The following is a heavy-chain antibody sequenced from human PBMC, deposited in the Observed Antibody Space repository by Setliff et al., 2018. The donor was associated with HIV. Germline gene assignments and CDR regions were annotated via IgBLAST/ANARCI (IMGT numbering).Heavy chain of an antibody. J-gene: IGHJ3*02. Sequence: GGSLRLSCAASGFTFSSYAMHWVRQAPGKGLEWVAVISYDGSNKYYADSVKGRLTISRDNSKNTLYLQMNSLTEDDTAVYYCARPIMGQDAFDIWGQGTMVTVSS. CDR3: ARPIMGQDAFDI. CDR1: GFTFSSYA. V-gene: IGHV3-30*04. CDR2: ISYDGSNK. D-gene: IGHD2-8*01.